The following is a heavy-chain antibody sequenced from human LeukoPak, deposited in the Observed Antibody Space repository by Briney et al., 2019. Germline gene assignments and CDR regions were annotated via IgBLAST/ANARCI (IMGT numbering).Heavy chain of an antibody. V-gene: IGHV3-33*01. J-gene: IGHJ4*02. D-gene: IGHD5-12*01. CDR3: ARDSSTGPLRIRLRLRGGDY. CDR1: GFTFSSYG. Sequence: PGRSLRLSCAASGFTFSSYGMHWVRQAPGKGLERVAVIWYDGSNKYYADSVKGRFTISRDNSKNTLYLQMNSLRAEDTAVYYCARDSSTGPLRIRLRLRGGDYWGQGTLVTVSS. CDR2: IWYDGSNK.